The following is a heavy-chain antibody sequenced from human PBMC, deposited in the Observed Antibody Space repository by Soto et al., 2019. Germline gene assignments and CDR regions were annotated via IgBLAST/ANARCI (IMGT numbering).Heavy chain of an antibody. CDR3: ARAYDSSMNYFDY. D-gene: IGHD3-22*01. Sequence: QVPLVESGGGVVQPGRSLRLSCAASGFTFSSFAIHWVRQAPGKGLEWVSRISYDGSNKYYADSVKGRFTISRDNSKNTLYLQMNSLRAEDTAVYYCARAYDSSMNYFDYWGQGTLVTVSS. CDR2: ISYDGSNK. J-gene: IGHJ4*02. CDR1: GFTFSSFA. V-gene: IGHV3-30-3*01.